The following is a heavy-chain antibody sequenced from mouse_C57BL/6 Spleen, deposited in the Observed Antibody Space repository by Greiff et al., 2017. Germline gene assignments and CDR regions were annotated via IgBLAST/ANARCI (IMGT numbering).Heavy chain of an antibody. CDR1: GYTFTSYW. Sequence: QVQLQQSGAELVKPGASVKLSCKASGYTFTSYWMHWVKQRPGQGLEWIGMIHPNSGSTNYNGKFKSKATLTVDKSSSTAYMQLSSLTSEDSAVYYCARPIAGSAWFAYWGQGTLVTVSA. D-gene: IGHD2-2*01. CDR3: ARPIAGSAWFAY. CDR2: IHPNSGST. V-gene: IGHV1-64*01. J-gene: IGHJ3*01.